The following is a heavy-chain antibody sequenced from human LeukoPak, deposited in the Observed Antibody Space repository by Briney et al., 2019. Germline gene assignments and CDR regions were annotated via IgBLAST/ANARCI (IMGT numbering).Heavy chain of an antibody. CDR1: GGSISSGGYS. V-gene: IGHV4-30-2*01. D-gene: IGHD3-3*01. Sequence: KPSETLPLTCAVPGGSISSGGYSWSWIRQPPGKGLEWIGYIYHSGSTYYNPSLKSRVTISVDRSKNQFSLKLSSVTAADTAVYYCAREGNYDFWSGYYGIWGQGTLVTVSS. CDR2: IYHSGST. J-gene: IGHJ4*02. CDR3: AREGNYDFWSGYYGI.